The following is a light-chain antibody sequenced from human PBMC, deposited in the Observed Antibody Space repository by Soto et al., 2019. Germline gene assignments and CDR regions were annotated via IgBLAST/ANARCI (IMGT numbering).Light chain of an antibody. CDR2: GAS. CDR3: QQRTNWRIT. J-gene: IGKJ5*01. V-gene: IGKV3D-20*02. Sequence: EVVLTQSPGTLSLSPGETVTLSCRASQSVSSSYLAWYQQKPGQAPRLLIFGASSRATGIPDRFSGSGSGTDFTLTISRLEPGDFAVYYCQQRTNWRITFGQGTRLEIK. CDR1: QSVSSSY.